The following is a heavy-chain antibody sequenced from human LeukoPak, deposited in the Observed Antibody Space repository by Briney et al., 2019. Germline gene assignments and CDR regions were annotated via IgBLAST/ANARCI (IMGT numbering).Heavy chain of an antibody. CDR1: GFTVSSNY. V-gene: IGHV3-66*01. CDR2: IYSGGST. CDR3: ARDPGYSEFDV. D-gene: IGHD4-11*01. J-gene: IGHJ3*01. Sequence: GGSLRLSCAASGFTVSSNYMSWVRQAPGKGLEWVSVIYSGGSTYYADSVKGRFTISRDNVKNSVSLQMNSLRVEDTAMYYCARDPGYSEFDVWGQGIMVIVSS.